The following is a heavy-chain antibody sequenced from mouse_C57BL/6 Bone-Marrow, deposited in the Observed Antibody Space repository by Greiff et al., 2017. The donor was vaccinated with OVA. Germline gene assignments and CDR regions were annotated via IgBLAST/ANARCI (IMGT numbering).Heavy chain of an antibody. Sequence: EVNVVESGGGLVKPGGSLKLSCAASGFTFSSYTMSWVRQTPEKRLEWVATISGGGGNTYYPDSVKGRFTISRDNAKNTLYLQMSSLRSEDTAVYYCARHAYSNYVYFDVWGTGTTVTVSS. CDR1: GFTFSSYT. CDR2: ISGGGGNT. CDR3: ARHAYSNYVYFDV. D-gene: IGHD2-5*01. V-gene: IGHV5-9*04. J-gene: IGHJ1*03.